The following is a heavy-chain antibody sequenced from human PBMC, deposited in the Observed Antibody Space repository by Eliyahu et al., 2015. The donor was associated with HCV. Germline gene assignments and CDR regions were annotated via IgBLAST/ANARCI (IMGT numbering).Heavy chain of an antibody. CDR2: IVPVIDFA. D-gene: IGHD2-2*02. J-gene: IGHJ6*02. Sequence: QVQLMQSGSEVKKPGSSVRVSCKASGGNFSTYAISWVRQAPGQGLEWMGRIVPVIDFAIYARRFQGRVTITADKSTSTAYMELHTLRSEDTAMYYCARNPNTYTGVMDVWGQGTPVTVSS. CDR1: GGNFSTYA. CDR3: ARNPNTYTGVMDV. V-gene: IGHV1-69*04.